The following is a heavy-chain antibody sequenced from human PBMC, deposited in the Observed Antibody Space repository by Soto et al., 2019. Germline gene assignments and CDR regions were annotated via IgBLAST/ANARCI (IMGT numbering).Heavy chain of an antibody. CDR1: GYTFTSYD. CDR3: ARDLAGRIAS. D-gene: IGHD6-25*01. V-gene: IGHV1-8*01. J-gene: IGHJ4*02. CDR2: MNPNSGNT. Sequence: QVQLVQSGAEVKKPGASVKVSCKASGYTFTSYDINWVRQATGQGLEWMGWMNPNSGNTGYAQKIXGXVXIXXNTSISTAYMELSSLRSEDTAVYYGARDLAGRIASWGPGTLVTVSS.